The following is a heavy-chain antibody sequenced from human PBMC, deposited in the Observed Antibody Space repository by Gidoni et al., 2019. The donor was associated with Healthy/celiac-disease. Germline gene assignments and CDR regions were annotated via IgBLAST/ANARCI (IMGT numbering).Heavy chain of an antibody. Sequence: QVQLVESGGSVVQPGRSLRLSCAASGFTFSSYGMHWVRQAPGKGLEWLAVIWYDGSNKYYADSVKGRFTISRDNSKNTLYLQMNSLRAEDTAVYYCARDQDTAMVIDYWGQGTLVTVSS. V-gene: IGHV3-33*01. CDR2: IWYDGSNK. D-gene: IGHD5-18*01. CDR1: GFTFSSYG. CDR3: ARDQDTAMVIDY. J-gene: IGHJ4*02.